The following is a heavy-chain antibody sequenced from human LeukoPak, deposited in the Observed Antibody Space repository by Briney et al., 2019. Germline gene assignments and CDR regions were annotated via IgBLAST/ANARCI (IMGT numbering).Heavy chain of an antibody. CDR1: GLTFGNYG. CDR3: AEVESSYCRI. V-gene: IGHV3-23*01. Sequence: GGSLTLSCVASGLTFGNYGMNWVRQAPGKGLEWVSSIGGGGYTTYYADSVRGRFTISRDNSKNSMYLQMSSLRAEDTAIYYCAEVESSYCRIWGQGTLVTVSS. D-gene: IGHD3-10*01. CDR2: IGGGGYTT. J-gene: IGHJ4*02.